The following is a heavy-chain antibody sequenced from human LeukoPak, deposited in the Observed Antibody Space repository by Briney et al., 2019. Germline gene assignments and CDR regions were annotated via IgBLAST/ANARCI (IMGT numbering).Heavy chain of an antibody. V-gene: IGHV3-48*01. J-gene: IGHJ6*02. CDR2: ISSSSSTI. CDR3: ARDFTRDTAMVYGMDV. Sequence: GGSLRLSCAASGFTFSSYSMNWVRQAPGKGLEWVSYISSSSSTIYYADSVKGRFTISRDNAKNSLYLQMNSLRAEDTAVYYCARDFTRDTAMVYGMDVWGQGTTVTVSS. D-gene: IGHD5-18*01. CDR1: GFTFSSYS.